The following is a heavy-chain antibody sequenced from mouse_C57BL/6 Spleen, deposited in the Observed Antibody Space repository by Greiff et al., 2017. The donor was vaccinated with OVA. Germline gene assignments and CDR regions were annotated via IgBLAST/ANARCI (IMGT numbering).Heavy chain of an antibody. V-gene: IGHV3-6*01. D-gene: IGHD2-1*01. J-gene: IGHJ2*01. CDR2: ISYDGSN. Sequence: ESGPGLVKPSQSLSLTCSVTGYSITSGYYWNWIRQFPGNKLEWMGYISYDGSNNYNPSLKNRISITRDTSKNQFFLKLNSVTTEDTATYYCARRDLLRNYFDYWGQGTTLTVSS. CDR3: ARRDLLRNYFDY. CDR1: GYSITSGYY.